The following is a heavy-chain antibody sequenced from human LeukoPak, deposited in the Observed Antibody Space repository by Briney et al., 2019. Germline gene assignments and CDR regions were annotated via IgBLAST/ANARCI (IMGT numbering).Heavy chain of an antibody. Sequence: PGGSLRLSCAASVFIFSSYLMSWVRHAPGKGREWGANIKQDGSEKHYMDSVKGRFTISRDNPKNSLYLQKKSLRVEDTGVYLCARHQYLDYRGQGTLVTVSS. CDR2: IKQDGSEK. CDR3: ARHQYLDY. J-gene: IGHJ4*02. V-gene: IGHV3-7*01. CDR1: VFIFSSYL.